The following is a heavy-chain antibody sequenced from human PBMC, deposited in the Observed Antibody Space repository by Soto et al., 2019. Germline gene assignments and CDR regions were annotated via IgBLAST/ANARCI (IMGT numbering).Heavy chain of an antibody. CDR1: GGSISSYY. V-gene: IGHV4-59*01. J-gene: IGHJ4*02. CDR2: IYYSGST. Sequence: SETLSLTCTVSGGSISSYYWSWIRQPPGKGLEWIGYIYYSGSTNYNPSLKSRVTISVDTSKDQFSLKLSSVTAADTAVYYCAGSVLPTYDDYWGQGTLVTVSS. CDR3: AGSVLPTYDDY. D-gene: IGHD3-10*01.